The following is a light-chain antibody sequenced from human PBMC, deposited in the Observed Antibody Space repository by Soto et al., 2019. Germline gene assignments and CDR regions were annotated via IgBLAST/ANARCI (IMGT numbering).Light chain of an antibody. V-gene: IGKV1-27*01. Sequence: DIQMTQSPSSLSASVGDRVTITCRASQGMSNYLAWYQQKPGKVPKLLIYTASTLQSGVPSRFSGSGSGTDFTLTISSLQPEDVATYYCKKYNSAPFTFGPGTKVDIK. J-gene: IGKJ3*01. CDR2: TAS. CDR3: KKYNSAPFT. CDR1: QGMSNY.